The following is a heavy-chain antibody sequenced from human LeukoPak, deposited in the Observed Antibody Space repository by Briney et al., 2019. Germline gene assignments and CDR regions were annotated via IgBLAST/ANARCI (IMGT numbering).Heavy chain of an antibody. CDR2: TSGSGGST. V-gene: IGHV3-23*01. Sequence: GGSLRLSCAASGFTFSSYGMSWVRQAPGKGLQWVSATSGSGGSTYYADSVRGRFTISRDNSKNTVYLQMNSLRAEDTAIYYCAKSGDVLAYDGWGQGTMVTVSS. D-gene: IGHD2-21*01. J-gene: IGHJ3*01. CDR3: AKSGDVLAYDG. CDR1: GFTFSSYG.